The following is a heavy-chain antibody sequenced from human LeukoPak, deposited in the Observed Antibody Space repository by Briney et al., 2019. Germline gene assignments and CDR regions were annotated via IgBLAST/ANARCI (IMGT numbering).Heavy chain of an antibody. D-gene: IGHD5-24*01. J-gene: IGHJ4*02. CDR2: IYYSGSA. V-gene: IGHV4-59*08. Sequence: SETLSLTCTVSGGSISSYYWSWIRQPPGKGLEWTGYIYYSGSANYNPSLKSRVTISVDTSKNQFSLKLSSVTAADTAVYYCARHSLAGYNRMFDYWGQGTLVTVSS. CDR3: ARHSLAGYNRMFDY. CDR1: GGSISSYY.